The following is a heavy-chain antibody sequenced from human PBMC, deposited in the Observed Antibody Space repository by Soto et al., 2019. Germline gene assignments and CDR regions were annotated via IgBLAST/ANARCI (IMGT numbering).Heavy chain of an antibody. CDR3: AREGVAPYYYYGMDV. J-gene: IGHJ6*02. CDR2: ISTYNGKA. V-gene: IGHV1-18*01. CDR1: GGTFSSYA. D-gene: IGHD5-12*01. Sequence: ASVKVSCKASGGTFSSYAISWGRQAPGQGLEWMGWISTYNGKANYAQTFQGRVTMTADTSTSTVHMEVRSLRSDDTAVYYCAREGVAPYYYYGMDVWGQGTPVTVSS.